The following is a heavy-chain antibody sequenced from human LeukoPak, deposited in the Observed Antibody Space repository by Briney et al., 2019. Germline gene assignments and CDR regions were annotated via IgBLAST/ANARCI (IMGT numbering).Heavy chain of an antibody. J-gene: IGHJ3*02. D-gene: IGHD3-22*01. CDR2: IYYSGST. V-gene: IGHV4-30-4*01. CDR3: VRASSGYPFDI. Sequence: SETLSLTCTVSGGSISSGDYYWSWIRQPPGKGLEWIGYIYYSGSTYYNPSLKSRVTISVDTSKNQFSLKLSSVTAADTAVYYCVRASSGYPFDIWGQGTMVTVSS. CDR1: GGSISSGDYY.